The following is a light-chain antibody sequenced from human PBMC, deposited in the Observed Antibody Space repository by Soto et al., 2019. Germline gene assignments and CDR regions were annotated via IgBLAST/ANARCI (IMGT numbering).Light chain of an antibody. V-gene: IGKV1-5*03. J-gene: IGKJ1*01. Sequence: DIQMTQSPSSVSASVGDRVTITCRASQGIASWLAWYQQKGGKAPKLLIYKESSLESGVPSRFSGSGSGTEFTLTISSLQPDDFATYYCQQYSSYWTVGQGTKVDI. CDR2: KES. CDR3: QQYSSYWT. CDR1: QGIASW.